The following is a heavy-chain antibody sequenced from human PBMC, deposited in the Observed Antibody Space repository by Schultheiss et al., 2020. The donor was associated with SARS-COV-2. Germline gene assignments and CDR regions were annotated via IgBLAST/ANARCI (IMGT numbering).Heavy chain of an antibody. J-gene: IGHJ4*02. CDR1: GFTFSKYW. Sequence: GGSLRLSCAVSGFTFSKYWMHWVRQAPGKGLEWFSAISGSSGSTYYAASVKGRFTIFRDNSKDTLYLQMNSLRAEDTAVYYCVRSSGRPDYWGQGTLVTVSS. CDR2: ISGSSGST. V-gene: IGHV3-23*01. D-gene: IGHD6-19*01. CDR3: VRSSGRPDY.